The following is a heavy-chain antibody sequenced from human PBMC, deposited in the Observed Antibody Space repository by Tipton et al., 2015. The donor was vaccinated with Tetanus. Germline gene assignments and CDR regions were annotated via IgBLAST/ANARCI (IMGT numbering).Heavy chain of an antibody. J-gene: IGHJ4*02. CDR1: GGSISPFY. CDR2: IYYSGNT. V-gene: IGHV4-59*01. Sequence: TLSLTCTVSGGSISPFYWNWIRQSPGKGLEWIGYIYYSGNTNYNPSLKSRVTMSVDTSKNQISLKLNSVTAADTAVYYCARATNWLGRDFDYWGQGTLVTVSS. D-gene: IGHD7-27*01. CDR3: ARATNWLGRDFDY.